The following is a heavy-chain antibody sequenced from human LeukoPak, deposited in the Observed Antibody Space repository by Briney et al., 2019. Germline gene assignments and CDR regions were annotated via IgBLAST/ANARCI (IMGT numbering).Heavy chain of an antibody. CDR3: ARYAHRTLFDY. V-gene: IGHV4-61*01. CDR1: GGSFSSGSYY. CDR2: IYYSGST. J-gene: IGHJ4*02. Sequence: SETLSLTCTVSGGSFSSGSYYWSWIRQPPGKGLEWIGYIYYSGSTNYNPSLKSRVTISVDTSKNQFSLKLSSVTAADTAVYYCARYAHRTLFDYWGQGTLVTVSS.